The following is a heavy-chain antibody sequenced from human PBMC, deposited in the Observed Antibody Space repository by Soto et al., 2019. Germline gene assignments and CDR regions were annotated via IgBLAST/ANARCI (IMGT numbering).Heavy chain of an antibody. CDR3: AKAPLSASGWFDP. Sequence: EVQLLESGGGLVQPGGSLRLSCAASGFTFSSYAMSWVRQAPGKGLEWVSAISGSGGSTYYADSVKGRFTISRDNSKNTRYLQVNSLRAEDTAVYYCAKAPLSASGWFDPWVQGTLVTVSS. V-gene: IGHV3-23*01. CDR1: GFTFSSYA. D-gene: IGHD3-16*01. J-gene: IGHJ5*02. CDR2: ISGSGGST.